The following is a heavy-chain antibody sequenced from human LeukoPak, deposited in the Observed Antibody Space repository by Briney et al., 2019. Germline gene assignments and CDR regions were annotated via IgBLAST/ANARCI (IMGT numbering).Heavy chain of an antibody. CDR3: AKGPSSIAAAGNR. Sequence: GGSLRLSCAASGFTFSGYAMSWVRQAPGKGLEWVSAISGSGGSTYYADSVEGRFTISRDNSKNTLYLQMNSLRAEDTAVYYCAKGPSSIAAAGNRWGQGTLVTVSS. CDR2: ISGSGGST. V-gene: IGHV3-23*01. CDR1: GFTFSGYA. D-gene: IGHD6-13*01. J-gene: IGHJ5*02.